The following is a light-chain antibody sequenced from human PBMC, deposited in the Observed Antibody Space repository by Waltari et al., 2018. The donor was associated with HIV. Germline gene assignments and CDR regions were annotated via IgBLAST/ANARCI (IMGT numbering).Light chain of an antibody. CDR2: DNN. V-gene: IGLV1-51*01. CDR3: GTWDRSLSAAV. CDR1: TSTLGTDS. J-gene: IGLJ3*02. Sequence: QSVLTQPPSVSAAPGPQVTIPCSGSTSTLGTDSVSWYQHVPGAAPRLLIYDNNKRPSGIPDRFSGSRSGTSATLGITGLQTGDEAHYYCGTWDRSLSAAVFGGGTKLTVL.